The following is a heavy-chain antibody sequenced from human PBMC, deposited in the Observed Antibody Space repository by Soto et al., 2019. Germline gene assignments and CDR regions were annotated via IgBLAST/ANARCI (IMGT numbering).Heavy chain of an antibody. D-gene: IGHD5-18*01. Sequence: QVQLVQSGAEVKKPGASVKVSCKASGYTFTNNDVTWVRQATGQGLEWMGWMNPGSGDTGYAQKFQGRVTMTRDISIATAYMELTGMTSEDKAIYYCARMESFGSLYWFDPWGQGTRVNVSS. J-gene: IGHJ5*02. CDR1: GYTFTNND. CDR3: ARMESFGSLYWFDP. CDR2: MNPGSGDT. V-gene: IGHV1-8*01.